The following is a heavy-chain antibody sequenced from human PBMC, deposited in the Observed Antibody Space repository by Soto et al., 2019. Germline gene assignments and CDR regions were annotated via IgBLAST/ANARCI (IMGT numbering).Heavy chain of an antibody. CDR1: GFTFSSYS. Sequence: GGSLRLSCAASGFTFSSYSMHWVRQTPGKGLERVAVISYDGSDKYYADSVKGRFTISRDNSKNTLYLQMNSLRREDTSVYYCARVGGYWYFDLWGRGTLVTVSS. CDR3: ARVGGYWYFDL. J-gene: IGHJ2*01. V-gene: IGHV3-30*04. CDR2: ISYDGSDK.